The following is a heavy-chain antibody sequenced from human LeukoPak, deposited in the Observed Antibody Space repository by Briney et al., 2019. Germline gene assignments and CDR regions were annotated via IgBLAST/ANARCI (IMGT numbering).Heavy chain of an antibody. CDR2: INHSGST. Sequence: SETLSLTCAVYGGSFSGYYWSWIRQPPGKGLEWIGEINHSGSTNYNPSLKSRVTISVDTSKNHFSLKLNSVTAADASVYYCAKPSNYYGSATDAFDFWGQGTMVTVSS. D-gene: IGHD3-10*01. CDR1: GGSFSGYY. J-gene: IGHJ3*01. CDR3: AKPSNYYGSATDAFDF. V-gene: IGHV4-34*01.